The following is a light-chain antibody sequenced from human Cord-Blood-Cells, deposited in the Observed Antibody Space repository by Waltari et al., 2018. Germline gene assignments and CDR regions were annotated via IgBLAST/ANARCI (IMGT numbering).Light chain of an antibody. J-gene: IGLJ3*02. V-gene: IGLV2-23*01. CDR1: SSDVGSYNL. Sequence: QSALTQPASVSGSPGQSITISCTGTSSDVGSYNLVSWYQQHPGKAPKLMIYGGSKRPSGVSHRFSGSKSGNTASLTISGLQAGDEADYYCCSYAGSSTWVFGGGTKLTVL. CDR3: CSYAGSSTWV. CDR2: GGS.